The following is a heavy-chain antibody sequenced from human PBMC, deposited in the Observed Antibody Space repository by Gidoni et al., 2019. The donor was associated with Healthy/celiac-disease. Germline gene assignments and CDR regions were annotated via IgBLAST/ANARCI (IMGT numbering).Heavy chain of an antibody. Sequence: QVQLVESGGGVVQPGRSLRLPCAASGFTFSSYAMHWVRQAPGKGLEWVAVISYDGSNKYYADSVKGRFTISRDNSKNTLYLQMNSLRAEDTAVYYCARDTIVVVVAAGAGWFDPWGQGTLVTVSS. CDR2: ISYDGSNK. J-gene: IGHJ5*02. D-gene: IGHD2-15*01. V-gene: IGHV3-30*04. CDR3: ARDTIVVVVAAGAGWFDP. CDR1: GFTFSSYA.